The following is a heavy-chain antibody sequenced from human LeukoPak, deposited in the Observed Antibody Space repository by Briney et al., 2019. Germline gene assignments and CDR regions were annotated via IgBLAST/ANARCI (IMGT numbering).Heavy chain of an antibody. D-gene: IGHD5-18*01. J-gene: IGHJ4*02. V-gene: IGHV3-7*03. CDR3: ARAVTSMVGY. Sequence: GGSLRLSCAASGFAFSSYWMTWVRQAPGKGLEWVASLNEDGSKRSYVGSVKGRFTISRDNAQKSLYLQMNSLTAEDTAVYYCARAVTSMVGYWGQGTLVTVSS. CDR2: LNEDGSKR. CDR1: GFAFSSYW.